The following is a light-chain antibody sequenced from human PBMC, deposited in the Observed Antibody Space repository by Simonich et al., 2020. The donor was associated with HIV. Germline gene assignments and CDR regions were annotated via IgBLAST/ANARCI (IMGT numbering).Light chain of an antibody. Sequence: DIQMTQSPSSLSASEGERVTITCRASQSISSYLNWYHQKPGKAPKLLIYAASSLQSGVPSRFSGSGSGTDFALTISSLQPEDFATYFCQQIYSTPLTFGGGTKLEIK. J-gene: IGKJ4*01. CDR3: QQIYSTPLT. CDR1: QSISSY. CDR2: AAS. V-gene: IGKV1-39*01.